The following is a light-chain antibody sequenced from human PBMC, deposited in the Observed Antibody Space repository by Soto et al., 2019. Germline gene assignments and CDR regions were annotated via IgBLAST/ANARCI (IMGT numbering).Light chain of an antibody. CDR1: QSISTW. J-gene: IGKJ2*02. V-gene: IGKV1-5*03. Sequence: DIQMTQSPSTLPASVGDRVTITCRASQSISTWLAWYQQKPGKAPKVLIYQASSLESGVPSRFSGSGSGTEFTLTSSDLQPDDFATYYCQQYYSYSPCTFGQGTKLEIK. CDR2: QAS. CDR3: QQYYSYSPCT.